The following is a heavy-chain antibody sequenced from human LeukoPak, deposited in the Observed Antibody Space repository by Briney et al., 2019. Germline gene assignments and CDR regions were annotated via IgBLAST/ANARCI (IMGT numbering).Heavy chain of an antibody. CDR1: EXTFSSYV. Sequence: GGSLRLSCAASEXTFSSYVMSWVRQAPGKGLESVAGLSASGGSTYYAESVKGRFTISRDSSKNTLYLQMESLRAGDTAVYYCAKTTVTNPIEVLDYWGQGTLVTVSS. CDR3: AKTTVTNPIEVLDY. CDR2: LSASGGST. V-gene: IGHV3-23*01. D-gene: IGHD4-17*01. J-gene: IGHJ4*02.